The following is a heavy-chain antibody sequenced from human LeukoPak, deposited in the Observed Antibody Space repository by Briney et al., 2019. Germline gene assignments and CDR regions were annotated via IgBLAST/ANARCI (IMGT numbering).Heavy chain of an antibody. CDR2: ISDYNGNT. Sequence: GASVKVSCKASGYTFTRYGISWVRQAPGQGLEWMGWISDYNGNTNYAQKLQGRVTMTTDTSTSTAYMELRSLRSDDTAVYYCARSPRPPYYDFWSGYANWFDPWGQGTLVTVSS. J-gene: IGHJ5*02. V-gene: IGHV1-18*01. CDR3: ARSPRPPYYDFWSGYANWFDP. D-gene: IGHD3-3*01. CDR1: GYTFTRYG.